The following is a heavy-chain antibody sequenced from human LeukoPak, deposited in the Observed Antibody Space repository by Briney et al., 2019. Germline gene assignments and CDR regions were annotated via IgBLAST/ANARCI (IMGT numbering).Heavy chain of an antibody. CDR2: ISSSGSDI. CDR3: ARSLRVRGVPDYMDV. V-gene: IGHV3-48*03. D-gene: IGHD3-10*01. Sequence: GGSLRLSCAASGFTFSNYEMHWVRQAPGKGLEWVSYISSSGSDIYYADTVKGRFTISRDNSKNTLYLQMNSLRADDTAVYYCARSLRVRGVPDYMDVWGKGTTVTISS. CDR1: GFTFSNYE. J-gene: IGHJ6*03.